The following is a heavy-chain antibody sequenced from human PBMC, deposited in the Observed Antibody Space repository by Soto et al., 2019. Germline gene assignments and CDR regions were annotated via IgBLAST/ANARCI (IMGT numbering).Heavy chain of an antibody. V-gene: IGHV3-66*01. CDR2: IYSGGST. J-gene: IGHJ5*02. CDR1: GFTVSSNY. Sequence: EVQLVESWGGLVQPGGSLRLSCAASGFTVSSNYMSWVRQAPGKGLEWVSVIYSGGSTYYADSVKGRFTISRDNSKNTLYLQMNSLRAEDTAVYYCARWSPEGYSGRPWGQGTLVTVSS. D-gene: IGHD5-12*01. CDR3: ARWSPEGYSGRP.